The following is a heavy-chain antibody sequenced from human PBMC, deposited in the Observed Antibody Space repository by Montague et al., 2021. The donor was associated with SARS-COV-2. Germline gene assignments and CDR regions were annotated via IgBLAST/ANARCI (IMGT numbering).Heavy chain of an antibody. CDR1: GGSITNYY. Sequence: SETLSLTCTVSGGSITNYYWTWIRQPPGKGLEWIGHIYYSGSTNFSPSFKGRGTMSTDASKNQFSLKLNSVTAADTAVYYCARRPLGYYYYGMDVWGQGTTVTVSS. V-gene: IGHV4-59*12. CDR2: IYYSGST. CDR3: ARRPLGYYYYGMDV. J-gene: IGHJ6*02.